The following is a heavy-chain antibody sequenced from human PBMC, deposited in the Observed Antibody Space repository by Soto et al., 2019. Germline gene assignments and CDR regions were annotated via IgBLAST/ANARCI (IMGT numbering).Heavy chain of an antibody. CDR3: ARYIPGVRYYGMDV. CDR1: GFTFSSYV. J-gene: IGHJ6*02. D-gene: IGHD2-2*01. CDR2: IGESGTPT. V-gene: IGHV3-23*01. Sequence: GGSLRLSCAASGFTFSSYVMKWVRQAPGKGLEWVSLIGESGTPTYYADSVKGRFTISRDNSGNTLFLEMYSLRAEDTAVYYCARYIPGVRYYGMDVWGQGTTVTSP.